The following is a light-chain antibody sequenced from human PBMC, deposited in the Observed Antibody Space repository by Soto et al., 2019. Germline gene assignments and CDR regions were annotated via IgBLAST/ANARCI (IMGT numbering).Light chain of an antibody. Sequence: EIVLTQSPATLSLSPGERATLSCRASQSVSTSSLAWYRQKPGQAPRLLIYGAFNRATGIPDRFSGGGSGTDFTLTITRLEPEDFAVYYCQYYGNSPLTFGQGTKV. V-gene: IGKV3-20*01. CDR3: QYYGNSPLT. J-gene: IGKJ1*01. CDR2: GAF. CDR1: QSVSTSS.